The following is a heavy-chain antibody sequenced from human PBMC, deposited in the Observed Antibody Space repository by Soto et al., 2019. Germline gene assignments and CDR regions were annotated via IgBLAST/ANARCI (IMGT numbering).Heavy chain of an antibody. Sequence: SETLSLTCTVSGGSISGYYWTWIRQPVGKGLEWIGRKHTSGTTNYNPSLKSRVTMSIDTSTNQFSLNLSSVTAADTAVYYCARGGEFYVLDVWGQGTTVTVSS. CDR2: KHTSGTT. J-gene: IGHJ6*02. CDR3: ARGGEFYVLDV. D-gene: IGHD3-16*01. CDR1: GGSISGYY. V-gene: IGHV4-4*07.